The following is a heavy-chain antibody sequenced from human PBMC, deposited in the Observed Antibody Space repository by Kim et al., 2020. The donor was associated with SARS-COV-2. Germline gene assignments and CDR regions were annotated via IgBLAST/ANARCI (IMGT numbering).Heavy chain of an antibody. J-gene: IGHJ6*02. CDR2: IIPIFGTA. V-gene: IGHV1-69*13. D-gene: IGHD3-16*02. Sequence: SVKVSCKASGGTFSSYAISWVRQAPGQGLEWMGGIIPIFGTANYAQKFQGRVTITADESTSTAYMELSSLRSEDTAVYYCAIPSGRLGELSLSKEYYYGMDVWGQGTTVTVSS. CDR1: GGTFSSYA. CDR3: AIPSGRLGELSLSKEYYYGMDV.